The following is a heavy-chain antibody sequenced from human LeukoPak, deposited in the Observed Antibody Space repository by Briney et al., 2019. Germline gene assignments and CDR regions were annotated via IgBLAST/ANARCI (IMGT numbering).Heavy chain of an antibody. CDR2: IGTTGDT. Sequence: GGSLRLSCAASGFTFTTYDMHWVRQATGKGLEWVSAIGTTGDTYYPGSVKGRFTISRENAKNSLYLQMNSLRAGDTAVYYCARDRGGGHMDVWGKGTTVTISS. CDR3: ARDRGGGHMDV. CDR1: GFTFTTYD. V-gene: IGHV3-13*01. D-gene: IGHD2-15*01. J-gene: IGHJ6*03.